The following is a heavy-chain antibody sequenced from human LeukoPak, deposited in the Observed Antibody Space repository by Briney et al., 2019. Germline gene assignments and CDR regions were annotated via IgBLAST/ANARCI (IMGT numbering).Heavy chain of an antibody. CDR1: GGPFSGYY. CDR2: INHSGST. D-gene: IGHD5-12*01. Sequence: SETLSLTCAVYGGPFSGYYWSWIRQPPGKGREWIGEINHSGSTNYNPSLKSRVTISVDTSKNQFSLKLSSVTAADTAVYYCARGRGLRPNFDYWGQGTLLTVSS. V-gene: IGHV4-34*01. CDR3: ARGRGLRPNFDY. J-gene: IGHJ4*02.